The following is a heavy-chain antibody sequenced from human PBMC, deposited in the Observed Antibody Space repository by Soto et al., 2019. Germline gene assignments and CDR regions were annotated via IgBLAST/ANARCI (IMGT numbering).Heavy chain of an antibody. Sequence: QVQLVQSGAEVKKPGSSVKVSCKASGGTFSRSGLIWVRQAPGQGLEWVGGIIPIFPTAHYGQNFQGRVTITADESTTTAYMERSSLSSEDTAVFYCARDQGYRSSQYFIDIGGQGPLVTVSA. CDR1: GGTFSRSG. J-gene: IGHJ4*02. CDR2: IIPIFPTA. CDR3: ARDQGYRSSQYFIDI. D-gene: IGHD6-19*01. V-gene: IGHV1-69*01.